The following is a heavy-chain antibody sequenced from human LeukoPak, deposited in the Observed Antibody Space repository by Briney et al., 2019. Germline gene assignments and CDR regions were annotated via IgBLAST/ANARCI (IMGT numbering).Heavy chain of an antibody. CDR3: AIHDIWFGESV. D-gene: IGHD3-10*01. J-gene: IGHJ4*02. CDR1: GGSFSGYY. Sequence: SETLSLTCAVYGGSFSGYYWSWIRQPPGKGLEWIGEINHSGSTNYNPSLKSRVTISVDTSKNQFSLKLSSVTAADTAVYYCAIHDIWFGESVWGQGTLVTVSS. CDR2: INHSGST. V-gene: IGHV4-34*01.